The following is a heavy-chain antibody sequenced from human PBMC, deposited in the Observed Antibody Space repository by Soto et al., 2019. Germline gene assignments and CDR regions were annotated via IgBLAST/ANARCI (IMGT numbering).Heavy chain of an antibody. Sequence: SETLSLTCAVSGYSIRSGYFWGWIRQPPGKGLEWIGSMYHSGITYYNLSLKSRVTISVDTSKNQLSLKLSSVTAADTAVYYCARGRSSGSDDAFDIWGQGTMVTVSS. J-gene: IGHJ3*02. D-gene: IGHD3-22*01. CDR3: ARGRSSGSDDAFDI. V-gene: IGHV4-38-2*01. CDR1: GYSIRSGYF. CDR2: MYHSGIT.